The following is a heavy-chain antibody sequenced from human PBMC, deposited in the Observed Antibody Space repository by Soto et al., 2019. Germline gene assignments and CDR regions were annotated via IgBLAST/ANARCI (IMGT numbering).Heavy chain of an antibody. J-gene: IGHJ6*02. Sequence: QVQLVQSGAEVNKPGSSVKVSCKASGGTFRSYSISWMRQAPGQGLEWMGGIIPIFDITNYAQKFQGRVTITADESTSTAYMELSSLGSDDTAVYYCARPDEGGYSSNHHYYYALDVWGQGTTVTV. CDR2: IIPIFDIT. CDR1: GGTFRSYS. V-gene: IGHV1-69*01. D-gene: IGHD3-22*01. CDR3: ARPDEGGYSSNHHYYYALDV.